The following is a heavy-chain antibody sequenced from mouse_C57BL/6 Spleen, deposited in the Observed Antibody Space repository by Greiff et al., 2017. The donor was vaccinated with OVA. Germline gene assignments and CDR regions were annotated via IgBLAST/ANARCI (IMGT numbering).Heavy chain of an antibody. J-gene: IGHJ4*01. CDR3: ARAIYGNYAMDY. Sequence: EVQLQQSGPELVKPGASVKIPCKASGYTFTDYNMDWVKQSHGKSLEWIGDINPNNGGTIYNQKFKGKATLTVDKSSSTAYMELRSLTSEDTAVYYCARAIYGNYAMDYWGQGTSVTVSS. D-gene: IGHD2-1*01. CDR1: GYTFTDYN. V-gene: IGHV1-18*01. CDR2: INPNNGGT.